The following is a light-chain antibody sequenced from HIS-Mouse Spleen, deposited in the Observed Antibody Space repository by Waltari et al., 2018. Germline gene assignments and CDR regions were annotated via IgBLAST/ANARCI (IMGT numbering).Light chain of an antibody. CDR1: QGISSY. CDR3: QQLNSYPPT. CDR2: AAS. J-gene: IGKJ1*01. V-gene: IGKV1-9*01. Sequence: IQLTQSPSFLSASVGDRVTITCRASQGISSYLAWYQQKPGKAPKLLIDAASTLQSGVPSRFSGSGSGTEFTLTISSLQPEDFATYYCQQLNSYPPTFGQGTKVEIK.